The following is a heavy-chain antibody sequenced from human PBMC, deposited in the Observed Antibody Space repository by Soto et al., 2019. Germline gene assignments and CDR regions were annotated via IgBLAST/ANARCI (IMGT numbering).Heavy chain of an antibody. CDR1: GGTFSSYA. D-gene: IGHD3-10*01. Sequence: QVQLVQSGAEVKKPGSSVKVSCKASGGTFSSYAISWVRQAPGQGLEWMGGIIPIFGTANYAQKFQGRVTITADESTGTAYMERSSLRSEDTAVYCCARTYGWGTLREINYYYGMDVWGEGTTVTVSS. CDR3: ARTYGWGTLREINYYYGMDV. V-gene: IGHV1-69*12. J-gene: IGHJ6*04. CDR2: IIPIFGTA.